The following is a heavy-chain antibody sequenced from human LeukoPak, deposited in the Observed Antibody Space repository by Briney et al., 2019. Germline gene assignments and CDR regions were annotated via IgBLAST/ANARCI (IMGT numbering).Heavy chain of an antibody. Sequence: SVKVSCKASGGTFSSYAISWVRQAPGQGLEWMGRIIPIFGTANYAQKFQGRVTITTDESTSTAYMELSSLRSEDTAVYYCARETYYDILTGYADFDYWGQGTLVIVSS. J-gene: IGHJ4*02. V-gene: IGHV1-69*05. CDR1: GGTFSSYA. CDR3: ARETYYDILTGYADFDY. D-gene: IGHD3-9*01. CDR2: IIPIFGTA.